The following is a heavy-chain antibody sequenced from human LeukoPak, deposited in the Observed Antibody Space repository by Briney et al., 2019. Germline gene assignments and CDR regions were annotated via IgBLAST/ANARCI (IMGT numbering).Heavy chain of an antibody. CDR2: INHSGST. CDR3: ARGPSHGDYLKAWYYYYGMDV. CDR1: GGSFSGYY. D-gene: IGHD4-17*01. Sequence: SETLSLTCAVYGGSFSGYYWSWIRQPPGKGLEWIGEINHSGSTNYNPSLKSRVTISVDTSKNQFSLKLSSVTAADTAVYYCARGPSHGDYLKAWYYYYGMDVWGQGTTVTVSS. J-gene: IGHJ6*02. V-gene: IGHV4-34*01.